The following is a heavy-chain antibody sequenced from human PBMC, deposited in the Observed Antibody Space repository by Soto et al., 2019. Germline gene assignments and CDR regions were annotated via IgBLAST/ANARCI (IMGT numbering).Heavy chain of an antibody. CDR1: GFMFRSYS. CDR2: INPSGDTT. Sequence: EVQLSESGGGLVQPGGSLRLSCAASGFMFRSYSMSWVRQAPGKGLEWVSSINPSGDTTYYADSVKGRLTISRDNSKNTVYLQMDSLTADGTAIYYCAKRPKAGRPVDVWGKGTTVTVSS. CDR3: AKRPKAGRPVDV. V-gene: IGHV3-23*01. D-gene: IGHD6-6*01. J-gene: IGHJ6*04.